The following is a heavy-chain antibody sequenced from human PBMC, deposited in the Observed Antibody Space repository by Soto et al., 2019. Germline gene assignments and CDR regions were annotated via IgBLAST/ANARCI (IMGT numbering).Heavy chain of an antibody. CDR2: IYYSGTT. CDR1: GGSISSGGYY. V-gene: IGHV4-31*03. J-gene: IGHJ5*02. D-gene: IGHD3-16*02. Sequence: PSETLSLTCTVSGGSISSGGYYWSWIRQHPGKGLEWIGYIYYSGTTYYNPSLKSRVTISVDTSKNQFSLKLSSVTAADTAVYYCARALSTSPTNWFDPWGQGTLVTVSS. CDR3: ARALSTSPTNWFDP.